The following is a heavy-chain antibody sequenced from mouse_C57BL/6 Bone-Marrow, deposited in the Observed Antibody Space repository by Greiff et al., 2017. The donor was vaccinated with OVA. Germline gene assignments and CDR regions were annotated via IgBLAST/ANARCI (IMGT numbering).Heavy chain of an antibody. CDR3: ARPLLRRTGYYAMDY. V-gene: IGHV1-53*01. Sequence: QVQLQQPGTELVKPGASVKLSCKASGYTFTSYWMHWVKQRPGQGLEWIGNINPSNGGTNYNEKFKSKATLTVAKSSSTAYMQLSSLTSEDSAVYYCARPLLRRTGYYAMDYWGQGTSVTVSS. D-gene: IGHD1-1*01. J-gene: IGHJ4*01. CDR2: INPSNGGT. CDR1: GYTFTSYW.